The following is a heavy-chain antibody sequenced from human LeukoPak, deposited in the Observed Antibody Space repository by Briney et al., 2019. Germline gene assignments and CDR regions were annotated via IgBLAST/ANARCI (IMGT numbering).Heavy chain of an antibody. J-gene: IGHJ4*02. D-gene: IGHD1-26*01. CDR1: GFTFSTYT. Sequence: GGSLRLSCAASGFTFSTYTMNWVRQAPGKGLERVSSISSSSSYIYYADSLKGRFTISRDNAKNSLYLQMNSLRAEDTAVYYCARDRKELVGLVHSDYWGQGTLVTVSS. CDR3: ARDRKELVGLVHSDY. CDR2: ISSSSSYI. V-gene: IGHV3-21*03.